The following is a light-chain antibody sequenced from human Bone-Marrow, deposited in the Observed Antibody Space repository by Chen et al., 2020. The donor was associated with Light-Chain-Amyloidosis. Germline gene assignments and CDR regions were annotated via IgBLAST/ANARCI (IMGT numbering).Light chain of an antibody. V-gene: IGLV1-47*01. CDR3: AAWDDRLNGWV. Sequence: QSVLTQPPSASGTPGQRIPISCSGSRSNIGINHVYWYQQLPGTAPKLFMYKSDQRPSGVPDRFAGSKSGGSASLAISGRRSEDEADYYCAAWDDRLNGWVFGGGTKLTVL. CDR2: KSD. J-gene: IGLJ3*02. CDR1: RSNIGINH.